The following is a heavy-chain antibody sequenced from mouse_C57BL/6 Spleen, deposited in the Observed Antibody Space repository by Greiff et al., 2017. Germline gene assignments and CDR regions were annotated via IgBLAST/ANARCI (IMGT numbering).Heavy chain of an antibody. V-gene: IGHV1-76*01. CDR2: IYPGSGNT. CDR3: ARKWGTGDY. Sequence: QVQLQQSGAELVRPGASVKLSCKASGYTFTDYYINWVKQRPGQGLEWIARIYPGSGNTYYNGKFKGKATLTAEKSSSTAYMQLSSLTSEDSAVYFCARKWGTGDYWGQGTTLTVSS. J-gene: IGHJ2*01. D-gene: IGHD1-3*01. CDR1: GYTFTDYY.